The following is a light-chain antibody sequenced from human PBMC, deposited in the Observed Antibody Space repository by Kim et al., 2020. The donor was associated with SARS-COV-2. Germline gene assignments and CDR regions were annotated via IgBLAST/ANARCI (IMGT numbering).Light chain of an antibody. CDR2: KTS. CDR3: QQYTTYT. Sequence: DIQMTQSPSTLSASVGDRVTITCRASHSVEVYLAWYQQKSGKAPKVLIYKTSSLASGVPSRFSGSGSGTEFTLTISSLQPDDFATYYCQQYTTYTFGQGTKVDIK. V-gene: IGKV1-5*03. J-gene: IGKJ1*01. CDR1: HSVEVY.